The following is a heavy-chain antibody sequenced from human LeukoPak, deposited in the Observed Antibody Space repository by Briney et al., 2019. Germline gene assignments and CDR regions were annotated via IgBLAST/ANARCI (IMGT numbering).Heavy chain of an antibody. J-gene: IGHJ6*03. Sequence: SVKVSCKASGYTFTGYYMHWVRQAPGQGLEWMGRIIPIFGTANYAQKFQGRVTITTDESTSTAYMELSSLRSEDTAVYYCARDRCSSTSCYANDDYYYYMDVWGKGTTVTVSS. CDR3: ARDRCSSTSCYANDDYYYYMDV. V-gene: IGHV1-69*05. CDR2: IIPIFGTA. D-gene: IGHD2-2*01. CDR1: GYTFTGYY.